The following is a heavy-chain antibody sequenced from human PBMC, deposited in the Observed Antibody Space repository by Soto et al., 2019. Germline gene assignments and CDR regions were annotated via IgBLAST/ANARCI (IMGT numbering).Heavy chain of an antibody. CDR3: ARQGGNSARWYFDY. D-gene: IGHD2-21*02. CDR2: IYHSGST. Sequence: SETLSLTCAVSGGSISSGGYSWSWIRQRPGKGLEWIGYIYHSGSTYYSPSLKSRVTISVDRSKNQFSLKLSSVTAADTAVYYCARQGGNSARWYFDYWGQGTLVTVSS. V-gene: IGHV4-30-2*01. CDR1: GGSISSGGYS. J-gene: IGHJ4*02.